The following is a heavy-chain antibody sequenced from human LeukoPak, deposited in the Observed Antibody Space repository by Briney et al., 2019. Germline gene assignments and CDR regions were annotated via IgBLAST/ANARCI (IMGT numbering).Heavy chain of an antibody. J-gene: IGHJ4*02. D-gene: IGHD5-12*01. V-gene: IGHV4-4*07. CDR1: GASLKSYS. Sequence: PSETLSLTCTVSGASLKSYSWSWIRQPAGKGLEWIGHIYTRGSANYNPSLKSRVTMSVDTSKNQFSLRLSAVTAADTAIYYCAREWHHVFDYWGQGILVTVSS. CDR2: IYTRGSA. CDR3: AREWHHVFDY.